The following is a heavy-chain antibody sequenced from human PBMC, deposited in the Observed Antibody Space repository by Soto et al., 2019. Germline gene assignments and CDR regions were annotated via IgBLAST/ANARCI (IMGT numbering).Heavy chain of an antibody. V-gene: IGHV1-18*01. CDR2: ISAYNGNT. J-gene: IGHJ5*02. D-gene: IGHD2-2*01. Sequence: ASVKVSCKASGYTFTSYGISWVRQAPGQGLEWMGWISAYNGNTNYAQKLQGRVTMTTDTSTSTAYMELRSLRSDDTAVFFCARMGCSSTSCYDGWFDPWGQGTLVTVSS. CDR1: GYTFTSYG. CDR3: ARMGCSSTSCYDGWFDP.